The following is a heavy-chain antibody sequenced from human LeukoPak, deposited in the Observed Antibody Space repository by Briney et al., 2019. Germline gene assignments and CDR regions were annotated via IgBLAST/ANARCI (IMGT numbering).Heavy chain of an antibody. D-gene: IGHD3-3*01. V-gene: IGHV3-23*01. CDR1: GFTFSSYA. CDR3: AKDLAETYDFWSGLPDY. Sequence: PGGSLRLSCAASGFTFSSYAMSWVRQASGKGLEWVSAISGSGGSTYYADSVKGRFTIPRDNSKNTLYLQMNSLRAEDTAVYYCAKDLAETYDFWSGLPDYWGQGTLVTVSS. CDR2: ISGSGGST. J-gene: IGHJ4*02.